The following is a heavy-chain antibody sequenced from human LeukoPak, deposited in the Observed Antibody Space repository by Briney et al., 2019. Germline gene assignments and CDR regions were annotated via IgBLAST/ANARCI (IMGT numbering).Heavy chain of an antibody. CDR3: AKWGDYDVLTGYYVSDY. CDR2: ITGGGSGI. Sequence: RAGGSLRLSCAASGFTFSSYSMNWVRQAPGKGLEWVSAITGGGSGIYYADSMKSRFTISRDNSKNTLYLQINSLRAEDTAVYYCAKWGDYDVLTGYYVSDYWGQGTLVTVSS. D-gene: IGHD3-9*01. V-gene: IGHV3-23*01. CDR1: GFTFSSYS. J-gene: IGHJ4*02.